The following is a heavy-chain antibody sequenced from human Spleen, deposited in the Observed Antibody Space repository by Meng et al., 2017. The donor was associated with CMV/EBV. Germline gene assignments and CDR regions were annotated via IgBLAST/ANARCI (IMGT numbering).Heavy chain of an antibody. Sequence: SVKVSCKTSGYTFTKFGITWVRQAPGQGLEWLGGIIPMSGTANYAQKFQGRLTITTDESTSTAYMELSNLRSKDTAVYYCAKDTHLWSTRSGLHYYYGMDVWGQGTTVTVSS. CDR2: IIPMSGTA. CDR1: GYTFTKFG. J-gene: IGHJ6*02. CDR3: AKDTHLWSTRSGLHYYYGMDV. V-gene: IGHV1-69*05. D-gene: IGHD3-3*02.